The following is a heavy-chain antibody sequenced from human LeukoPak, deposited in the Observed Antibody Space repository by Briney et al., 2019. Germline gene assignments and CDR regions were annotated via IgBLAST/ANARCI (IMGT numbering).Heavy chain of an antibody. V-gene: IGHV3-7*04. Sequence: GSLRLSCAASGFTFSSYWMSWVRQAPGKGLEWVASIKQDGSEKYYVDSVKGRFTISRDNAKNSLYLQMNSLRAEDTAVYYCARAILYYYYMDVWGKGTTVTVSS. CDR3: ARAILYYYYMDV. J-gene: IGHJ6*03. CDR1: GFTFSSYW. CDR2: IKQDGSEK.